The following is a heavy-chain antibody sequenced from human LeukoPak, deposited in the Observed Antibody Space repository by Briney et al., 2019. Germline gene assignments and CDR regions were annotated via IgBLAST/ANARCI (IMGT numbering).Heavy chain of an antibody. D-gene: IGHD4-17*01. CDR3: ARALYGAERNYYYYYYMDV. CDR1: GGSFSGYY. J-gene: IGHJ6*03. CDR2: INHSGST. Sequence: SETLSLTCAVYGGSFSGYYWSWIRQPPGKGLEWIGEINHSGSTNYNPSLKSRVTISVDTSKNQFSLKLSSVTAADTAVYYCARALYGAERNYYYYYYMDVWGKGTTVTVSS. V-gene: IGHV4-34*01.